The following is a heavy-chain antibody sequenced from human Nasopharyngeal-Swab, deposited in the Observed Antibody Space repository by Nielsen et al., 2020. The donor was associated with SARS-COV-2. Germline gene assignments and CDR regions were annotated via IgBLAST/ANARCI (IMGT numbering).Heavy chain of an antibody. V-gene: IGHV3-21*01. CDR3: ARDPIYSSMRNVFDY. CDR1: GFTFTGYS. D-gene: IGHD3-10*01. CDR2: INGGSNYI. J-gene: IGHJ4*02. Sequence: GSLRLSCAASGFTFTGYSMNWVRQAPGKGPEWVSSINGGSNYIYYADSLKGRFAISRDNAKNSLYLQMNSLRAEDTAVYYCARDPIYSSMRNVFDYWGQGTLVTVSS.